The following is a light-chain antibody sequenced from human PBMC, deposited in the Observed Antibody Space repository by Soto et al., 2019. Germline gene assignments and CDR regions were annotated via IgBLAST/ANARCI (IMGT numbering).Light chain of an antibody. V-gene: IGKV2-28*01. Sequence: DIVMTQSPLSLPVTPGEPASISCRSSQSLLHSNGYNFLDWYLQKPGQSPQLLIYLGSNRASGVTDRFSGSGSGTYVTLKISRVEAEDVGVYYCMQALQTPPYTFGHGTKLEIK. CDR1: QSLLHSNGYNF. CDR3: MQALQTPPYT. J-gene: IGKJ2*01. CDR2: LGS.